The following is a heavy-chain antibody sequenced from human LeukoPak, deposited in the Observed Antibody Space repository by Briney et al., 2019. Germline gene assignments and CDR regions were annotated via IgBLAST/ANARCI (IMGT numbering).Heavy chain of an antibody. V-gene: IGHV3-23*01. D-gene: IGHD6-13*01. CDR1: GFTFSSYA. CDR2: ISGSGGST. J-gene: IGHJ4*02. CDR3: AKDRSVEGYHY. Sequence: GGSLRLSCAASGFTFSSYAMSWVRQAPGKGMEWVSAISGSGGSTYYADSVKGRFTISRDNSKNTLYLQMNSLRAEDTAVYYCAKDRSVEGYHYWGQGTLVTVSS.